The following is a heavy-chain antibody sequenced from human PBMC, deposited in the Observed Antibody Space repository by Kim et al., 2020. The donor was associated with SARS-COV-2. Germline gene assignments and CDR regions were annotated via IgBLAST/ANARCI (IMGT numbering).Heavy chain of an antibody. Sequence: SETLSLTCTVSGGSISSYYWSWIRQPPGKGLEWIGYIYYSGSTNYNPSLKSRVTISVDTSKNQFSLKLNSVTAADTAVYYCARVIAVAGIYYYYCMDVWGQGTTVTVSS. V-gene: IGHV4-59*01. CDR3: ARVIAVAGIYYYYCMDV. CDR1: GGSISSYY. J-gene: IGHJ6*02. CDR2: IYYSGST. D-gene: IGHD6-19*01.